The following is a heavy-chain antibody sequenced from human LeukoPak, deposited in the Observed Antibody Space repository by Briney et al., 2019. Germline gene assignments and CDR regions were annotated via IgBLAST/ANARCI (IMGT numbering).Heavy chain of an antibody. V-gene: IGHV3-66*01. CDR1: GFTVSSSF. J-gene: IGHJ4*02. Sequence: GGSLRLSCAASGFTVSSSFLSWVRQAPGKGLEWLSILYSGGARTQYADSAKGRFTISRDNSKNTLYLQMNSLRAEDTALYYCARLISGSYHLYFDDWGLGTLVTVSS. CDR3: ARLISGSYHLYFDD. CDR2: LYSGGART. D-gene: IGHD3-10*01.